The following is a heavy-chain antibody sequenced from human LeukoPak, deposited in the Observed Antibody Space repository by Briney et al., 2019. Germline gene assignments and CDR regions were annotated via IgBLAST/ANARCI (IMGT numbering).Heavy chain of an antibody. J-gene: IGHJ4*02. CDR2: ISYNGINE. V-gene: IGHV3-30*03. CDR3: ARRAGAYSHPYDY. D-gene: IGHD4/OR15-4a*01. CDR1: GFSFSDYN. Sequence: GGSLRLSCAASGFSFSDYNMHWVRQAPGKGLEWMAIISYNGINEYYADSVKGRFTISRDNSKNTLYLQMNSLRAEDTAVYYCARRAGAYSHPYDYWGQGTLVTVSS.